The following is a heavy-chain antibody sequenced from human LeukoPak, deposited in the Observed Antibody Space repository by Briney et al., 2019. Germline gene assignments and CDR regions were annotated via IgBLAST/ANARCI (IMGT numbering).Heavy chain of an antibody. Sequence: GGSLRLSCAASGFTFSNAWMSWVRQAPGKGLEWVGRIKSKTDGGTTDYAAPVEGRFTISRDDSKNTLYLQMNSLKTEDTAVYYCTTDGSGSYPFVDYWGQGTLVTVSS. CDR2: IKSKTDGGTT. J-gene: IGHJ4*02. D-gene: IGHD3-10*01. CDR3: TTDGSGSYPFVDY. CDR1: GFTFSNAW. V-gene: IGHV3-15*01.